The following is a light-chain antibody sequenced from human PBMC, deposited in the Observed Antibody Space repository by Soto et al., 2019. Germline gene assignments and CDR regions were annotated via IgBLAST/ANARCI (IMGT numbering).Light chain of an antibody. V-gene: IGKV3-20*01. CDR1: QSVSSNY. CDR2: GAS. CDR3: QQYDTSPRT. J-gene: IGKJ1*01. Sequence: EVMLTQSPGTLSLSPGERATLSCRASQSVSSNYLARYQQKSGQAPRLLIYGASNSATSIQNRFTGSGSGTDFTLTIRRLEPEDVAVYYCQQYDTSPRTFGQGTKVEFK.